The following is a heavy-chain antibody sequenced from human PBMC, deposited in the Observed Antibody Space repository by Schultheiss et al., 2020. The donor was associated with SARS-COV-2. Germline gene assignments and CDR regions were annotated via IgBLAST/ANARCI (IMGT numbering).Heavy chain of an antibody. Sequence: SETLSLTCTVSGGSISSYYWSWIRQPPGKGLEWIGYIYNSGSTNYNPSLKSRVTISVDTSKNQFSLKLSSVTAADTAVYYCARSPPYGDYGYYFDYWGQGTLVIVSS. CDR1: GGSISSYY. CDR2: IYNSGST. CDR3: ARSPPYGDYGYYFDY. J-gene: IGHJ4*02. V-gene: IGHV4-59*01. D-gene: IGHD4-17*01.